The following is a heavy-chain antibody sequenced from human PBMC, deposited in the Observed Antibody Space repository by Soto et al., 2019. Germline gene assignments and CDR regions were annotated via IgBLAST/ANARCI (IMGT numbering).Heavy chain of an antibody. J-gene: IGHJ3*02. D-gene: IGHD6-13*01. V-gene: IGHV3-33*01. CDR2: IWYDGSNK. Sequence: QVQLVESGGGVVQPGRSLRLSCAASGFTFSSYGMHWVRQAPGKGLEWVAVIWYDGSNKYYADSVKGRFTISRDNSKNQLDLQMNSLRAEDTAVYYCARNSAAAGSAFDIWGQGTMVTVSS. CDR3: ARNSAAAGSAFDI. CDR1: GFTFSSYG.